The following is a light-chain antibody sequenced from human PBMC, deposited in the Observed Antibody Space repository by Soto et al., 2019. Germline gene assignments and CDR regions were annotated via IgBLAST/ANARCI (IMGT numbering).Light chain of an antibody. CDR1: KSVVKN. CDR3: QQYDKWPYT. Sequence: EVVLTQSPATLLVSPGKKATPPSRTIKSVVKNLAGYKQRPGQAPRLLMYGAFIRAPGLPVRFRGTGSGTEFTLTISGLQSEDVALYYCQQYDKWPYTFGQGTKLETK. V-gene: IGKV3-15*01. J-gene: IGKJ2*01. CDR2: GAF.